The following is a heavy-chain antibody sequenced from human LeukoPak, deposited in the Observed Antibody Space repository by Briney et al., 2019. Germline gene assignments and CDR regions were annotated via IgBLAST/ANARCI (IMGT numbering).Heavy chain of an antibody. V-gene: IGHV4-34*01. J-gene: IGHJ4*02. Sequence: SETLSLTCAVYGGSFSGYYWSWIRQPPGKGLEWIGEINHSGSTNYNPSLKSRVTISVDTSKNQFSLKLSSVTAADTAVYYCASIGFCSSTSCYSYYFDYWGQGTLVTVSS. CDR1: GGSFSGYY. CDR3: ASIGFCSSTSCYSYYFDY. D-gene: IGHD2-2*01. CDR2: INHSGST.